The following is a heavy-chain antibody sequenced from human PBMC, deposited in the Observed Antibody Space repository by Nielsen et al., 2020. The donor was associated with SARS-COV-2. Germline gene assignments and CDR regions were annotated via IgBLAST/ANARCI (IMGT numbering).Heavy chain of an antibody. CDR2: ISWNSGSI. J-gene: IGHJ4*02. CDR3: ARDTFYYDISGCDY. CDR1: GFTFDDYA. Sequence: SLKISCAASGFTFDDYAMHWVRQAPGKGLEWVSGISWNSGSIGYADSVKGRFTISRDNAKSSLYLQMNSLRAEDTAVYYCARDTFYYDISGCDYWGQGTLVTVSS. V-gene: IGHV3-9*01. D-gene: IGHD3-22*01.